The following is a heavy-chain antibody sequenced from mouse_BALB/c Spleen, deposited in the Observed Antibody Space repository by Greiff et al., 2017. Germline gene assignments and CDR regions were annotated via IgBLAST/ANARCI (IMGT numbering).Heavy chain of an antibody. D-gene: IGHD1-2*01. CDR1: GFTFSSFG. Sequence: EVKVVESGGGLVQPGGSRKLSCAASGFTFSSFGMHWVRQAPEKGLEWVAYISSGSSTIYYADTVKGRFTISRDNPKNTLFLQMTSLRSEDTAMYYCARCPPFITTAAWFAYWGQGTLVTVSA. J-gene: IGHJ3*01. CDR2: ISSGSSTI. CDR3: ARCPPFITTAAWFAY. V-gene: IGHV5-17*02.